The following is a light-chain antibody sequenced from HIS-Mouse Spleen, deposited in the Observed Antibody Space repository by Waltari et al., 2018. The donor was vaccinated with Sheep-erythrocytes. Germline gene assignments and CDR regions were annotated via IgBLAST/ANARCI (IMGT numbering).Light chain of an antibody. J-gene: IGKJ3*01. CDR2: GAS. V-gene: IGKV3-20*01. CDR1: QSVSSSH. Sequence: EIVLTQSPGTLSLSPGERATLSCRASQSVSSSHLAWYQQKPGQAPRLLIYGASSRATGIPDRFSGSGSGTDVTLTISRLEPEDFAVYYCQQYGSSPFTFGPGTKVDIK. CDR3: QQYGSSPFT.